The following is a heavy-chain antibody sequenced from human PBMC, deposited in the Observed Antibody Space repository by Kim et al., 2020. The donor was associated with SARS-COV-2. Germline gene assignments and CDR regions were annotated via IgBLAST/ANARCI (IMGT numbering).Heavy chain of an antibody. CDR2: IYYSGTT. Sequence: SETLSLTCTVSGASITTIRYYWGWIRQPPGKGLEWIGTIYYSGTTYYNFSLNSRVTMSLETSKNQFSLKLRSLTATDTAVYYCARQPTRFPNWFDARGQGSMGLVSS. J-gene: IGHJ5*02. V-gene: IGHV4-39*01. CDR1: GASITTIRYY. CDR3: ARQPTRFPNWFDA. D-gene: IGHD2-2*01.